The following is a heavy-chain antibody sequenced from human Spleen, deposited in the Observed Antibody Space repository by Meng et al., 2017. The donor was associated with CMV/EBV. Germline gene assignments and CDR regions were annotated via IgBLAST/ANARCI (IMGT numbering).Heavy chain of an antibody. J-gene: IGHJ4*02. CDR1: GGSVSSGSYY. CDR3: ARDLTEGYNWNYFDY. D-gene: IGHD1-20*01. Sequence: SETLSLTCTVSGGSVSSGSYYWGWIRQPPGKGLEWIGSMYYSGSANYNPSLKSRVTISVDTSKNQFSLKLSSVTAADTAVYYCARDLTEGYNWNYFDYWGQGTLVTVSS. V-gene: IGHV4-39*07. CDR2: MYYSGSA.